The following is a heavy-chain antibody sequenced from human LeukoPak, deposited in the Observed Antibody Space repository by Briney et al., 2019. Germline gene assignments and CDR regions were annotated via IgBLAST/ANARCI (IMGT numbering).Heavy chain of an antibody. CDR1: GYTFTSYG. V-gene: IGHV1-18*01. CDR2: ISAYNGNT. Sequence: ASVKVSCKASGYTFTSYGISWVRQAPGQGLEWMGWISAYNGNTNYAQKLQGRVTMTTDTSTSTAYMELRSLRSDDTAVYYCARKNYYDSSGHPPNLPFGYYYYGMDVWGQGTTVTVSS. J-gene: IGHJ6*02. D-gene: IGHD3-22*01. CDR3: ARKNYYDSSGHPPNLPFGYYYYGMDV.